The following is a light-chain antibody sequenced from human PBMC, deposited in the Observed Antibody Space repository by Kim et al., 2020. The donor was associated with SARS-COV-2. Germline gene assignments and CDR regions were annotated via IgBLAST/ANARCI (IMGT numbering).Light chain of an antibody. CDR2: PAS. Sequence: ASVGDRVTITCRESQDVRNDLGWYQQKPGRAPKLLIYPASNLQSGVPSRFSGSGSGTDFTLTISRLQPEDFATYYCLQDYNIPWTFGQGTKVDIK. V-gene: IGKV1-6*02. J-gene: IGKJ1*01. CDR3: LQDYNIPWT. CDR1: QDVRND.